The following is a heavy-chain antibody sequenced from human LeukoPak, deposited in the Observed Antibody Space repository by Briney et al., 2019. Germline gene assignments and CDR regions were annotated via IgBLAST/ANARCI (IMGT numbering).Heavy chain of an antibody. CDR2: INSDGSGT. J-gene: IGHJ4*02. CDR1: GFTFRTYW. V-gene: IGHV3-74*01. CDR3: ARNFGGGDSSGPYS. Sequence: GGSLRLSCAASGFTFRTYWMYWVRQVPGKGLVWVSRINSDGSGTDYADSVKGRFTISRDNAKNTLYLQMNSLRAEDTALYYCARNFGGGDSSGPYSWGQGTQVTVSS. D-gene: IGHD3-22*01.